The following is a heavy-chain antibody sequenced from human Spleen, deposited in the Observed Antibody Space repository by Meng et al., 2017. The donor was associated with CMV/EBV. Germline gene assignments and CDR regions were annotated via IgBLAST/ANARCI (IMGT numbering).Heavy chain of an antibody. CDR3: ARILPAARPDV. CDR1: GGSFSTYY. J-gene: IGHJ6*02. D-gene: IGHD2-2*01. CDR2: INHSGST. Sequence: SETLSLTCAVYGGSFSTYYWSWIRQPPGKGLEWIGEINHSGSTNYSPSLKSRVTISIDTSKNQFSLKLTSVTAADTAVYYCARILPAARPDVWGQGTTVTVSS. V-gene: IGHV4-34*01.